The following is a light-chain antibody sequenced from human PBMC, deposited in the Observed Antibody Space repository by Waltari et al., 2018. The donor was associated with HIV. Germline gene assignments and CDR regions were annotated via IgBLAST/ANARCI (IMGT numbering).Light chain of an antibody. Sequence: SYVLTQPPSVSVAPGQTARMTCGGNNIGSKSVHWYQQRPGQAPVLVVDEDSARPSGIPERFSGSNSGNTATLTISRVEAGDEADYYCQVWDSSSDHRGVVFGGGTNLTVL. CDR3: QVWDSSSDHRGVV. V-gene: IGLV3-21*02. CDR1: NIGSKS. CDR2: EDS. J-gene: IGLJ2*01.